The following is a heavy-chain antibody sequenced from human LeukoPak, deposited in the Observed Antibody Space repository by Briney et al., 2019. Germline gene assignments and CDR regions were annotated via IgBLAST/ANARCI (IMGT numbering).Heavy chain of an antibody. Sequence: SETLSLTCTVSGGSISSGGYCWSWIRQPPGKGLEWIGYIYHSGSTYYNSPLESRITISLDTSKNQFSLKLTSLTAADTAVYYCARATTTYYFDSWGQGILVTVSS. J-gene: IGHJ4*02. D-gene: IGHD4-11*01. V-gene: IGHV4-30-2*01. CDR1: GGSISSGGYC. CDR3: ARATTTYYFDS. CDR2: IYHSGST.